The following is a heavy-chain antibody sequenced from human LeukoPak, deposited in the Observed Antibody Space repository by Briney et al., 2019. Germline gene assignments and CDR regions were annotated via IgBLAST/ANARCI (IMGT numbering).Heavy chain of an antibody. J-gene: IGHJ3*02. CDR2: ISAYNGNT. V-gene: IGHV1-18*03. Sequence: ASVKVSCKASGGTFSSYAISWVRQAPGQGLEWMGWISAYNGNTNYAQKLQGRVTMTTDTSTSTAYMELSSLRSEDMAVYYCARDRLRNEDHLPIAAASPFDIWGQGTMVAVSS. CDR3: ARDRLRNEDHLPIAAASPFDI. CDR1: GGTFSSYA. D-gene: IGHD6-13*01.